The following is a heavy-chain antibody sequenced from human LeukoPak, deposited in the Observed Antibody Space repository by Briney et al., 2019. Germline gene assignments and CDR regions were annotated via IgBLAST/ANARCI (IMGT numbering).Heavy chain of an antibody. CDR3: ASGSGYLA. CDR2: INSDGSIT. V-gene: IGHV3-74*01. D-gene: IGHD3-22*01. CDR1: GFTFSKCW. J-gene: IGHJ5*02. Sequence: GGSLRLSCAASGFTFSKCWMHWVRQAPGEGLVRVSRINSDGSITTYADSVKGRFTISRDNAKNTMYLQMNSLRAEDTAVYYCASGSGYLAWGQGTLVTVSS.